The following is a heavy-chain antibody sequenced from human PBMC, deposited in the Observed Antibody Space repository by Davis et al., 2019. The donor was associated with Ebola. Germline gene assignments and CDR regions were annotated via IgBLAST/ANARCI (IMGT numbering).Heavy chain of an antibody. CDR1: GGSISSYY. J-gene: IGHJ4*02. CDR2: INHSGST. Sequence: MPGGSLRLSCTVSGGSISSYYWSWIRQPPGKGLEWVGEINHSGSTNYNPSLKSRVTISVDTSKNQFSLKLSSVTAADTAVYYCARTTRASGWFLDYWGQGALVTVSS. V-gene: IGHV4-34*01. D-gene: IGHD6-19*01. CDR3: ARTTRASGWFLDY.